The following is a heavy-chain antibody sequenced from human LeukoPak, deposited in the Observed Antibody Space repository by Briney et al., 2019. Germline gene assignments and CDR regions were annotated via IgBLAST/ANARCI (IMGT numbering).Heavy chain of an antibody. J-gene: IGHJ4*02. V-gene: IGHV3-30*02. Sequence: GGSLRLSCAASGFTFSSYGMHWVRQAPGRGLEGVAFIRYDGSNKYYADSVKGRFTISRDNSNNTLYLQMNSLRAEDTAVYYCAKDHLYYDSSGYLDYWGQGTLVTVSS. D-gene: IGHD3-22*01. CDR3: AKDHLYYDSSGYLDY. CDR2: IRYDGSNK. CDR1: GFTFSSYG.